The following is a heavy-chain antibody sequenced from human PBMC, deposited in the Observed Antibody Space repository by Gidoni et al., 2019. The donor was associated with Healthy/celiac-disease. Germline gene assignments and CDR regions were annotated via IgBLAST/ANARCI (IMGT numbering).Heavy chain of an antibody. Sequence: QAQLQEPGPGLVTPSEALSSTWADCGGSISSSKWWSWVRQPPGKGLEWSGEIYHSGSTNYTPALKSRVTISVDKSKTRFSLKLSSVTAADTAVYYCARGVRWELDYWGQGTLVTVSS. CDR2: IYHSGST. V-gene: IGHV4-4*02. CDR3: ARGVRWELDY. CDR1: GGSISSSKW. D-gene: IGHD1-26*01. J-gene: IGHJ4*02.